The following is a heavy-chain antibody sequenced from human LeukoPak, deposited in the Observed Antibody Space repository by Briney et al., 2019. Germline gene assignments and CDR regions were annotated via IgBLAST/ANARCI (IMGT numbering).Heavy chain of an antibody. CDR2: INHSGST. J-gene: IGHJ4*02. CDR1: GGSFSGYY. CDR3: ARGRKWLRFVGFDY. V-gene: IGHV4-34*01. D-gene: IGHD5-12*01. Sequence: SETLSLTCAVYGGSFSGYYWSWIRQPPGKGLEWIGEINHSGSTNYNPSLKSRVTISVDTSKNPFSLKLSSVTAADTAVYYCARGRKWLRFVGFDYWGQGTLVTVSS.